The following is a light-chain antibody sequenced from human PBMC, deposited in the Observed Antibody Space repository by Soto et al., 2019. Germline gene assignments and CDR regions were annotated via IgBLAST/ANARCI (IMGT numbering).Light chain of an antibody. Sequence: QSALTQPASVSGSPGQSITISCTGTSSDVGGYNYVSWYQRHPGQVPKLLIYEVSNRPSGVSNRFSGSKSGNTASLTISGLQIEDEADYYCSSYTTISTWVFGGGTKLTVL. V-gene: IGLV2-14*01. CDR2: EVS. CDR1: SSDVGGYNY. CDR3: SSYTTISTWV. J-gene: IGLJ3*02.